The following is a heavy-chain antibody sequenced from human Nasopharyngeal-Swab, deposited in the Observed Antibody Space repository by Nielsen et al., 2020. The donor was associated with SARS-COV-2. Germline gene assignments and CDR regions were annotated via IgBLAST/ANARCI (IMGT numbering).Heavy chain of an antibody. CDR2: IYPGDSDT. V-gene: IGHV5-51*01. CDR3: ARQGDIVVVPAASALDY. J-gene: IGHJ4*02. Sequence: VRQMPGKGLEWMGIIYPGDSDTRYSPSFQGQVTISADKSISTAYLQWSSRKASDTAMYYCARQGDIVVVPAASALDYWGQGTLVTVSS. D-gene: IGHD2-2*01.